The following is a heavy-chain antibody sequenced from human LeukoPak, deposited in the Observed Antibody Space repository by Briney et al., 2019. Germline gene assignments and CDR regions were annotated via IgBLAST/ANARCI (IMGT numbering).Heavy chain of an antibody. CDR1: GGSISSYY. D-gene: IGHD6-13*01. Sequence: NSSETLSLTCTVSGGSISSYYWSWIRQPPGKGLEWIGYIYYSGSTNYNPSLKSRVTISVDTSKNQFSLKLSSVTAADTAVYYCARQLVEQHPFLYYYYGMDVWGQGTTVTVSS. CDR3: ARQLVEQHPFLYYYYGMDV. CDR2: IYYSGST. J-gene: IGHJ6*02. V-gene: IGHV4-59*08.